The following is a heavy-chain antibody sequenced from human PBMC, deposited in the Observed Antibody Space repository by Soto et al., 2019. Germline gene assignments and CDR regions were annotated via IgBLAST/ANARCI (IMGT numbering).Heavy chain of an antibody. V-gene: IGHV3-7*01. CDR2: IKQDGSER. J-gene: IGHJ4*02. CDR1: GFSLSGYW. D-gene: IGHD6-19*01. Sequence: GGSLRLSXAASGFSLSGYWMNWVRQAPGRGLEWVAIIKQDGSERYYVDSVKGRFTISRDNGKNSLYLQMSSLRVEDTALYYCARSSGWLHDYWGQGTLVTVSS. CDR3: ARSSGWLHDY.